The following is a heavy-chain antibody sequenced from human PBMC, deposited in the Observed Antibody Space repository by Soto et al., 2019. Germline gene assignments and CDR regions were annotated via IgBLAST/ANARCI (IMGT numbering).Heavy chain of an antibody. CDR3: SREDEMGATDDALDI. CDR1: GFTLGDSA. CDR2: IRGRTNSYTT. V-gene: IGHV3-73*02. J-gene: IGHJ3*02. Sequence: EVQLVESGGGLVQPGGCLKLSCAGSGFTLGDSAIHWVRQVSGEGLGWVGRIRGRTNSYTTSYAASVKGRFTISRDDSQNTAYLQMNSLKTEDTAVYFCSREDEMGATDDALDIWGQGTMVTVSS. D-gene: IGHD2-15*01.